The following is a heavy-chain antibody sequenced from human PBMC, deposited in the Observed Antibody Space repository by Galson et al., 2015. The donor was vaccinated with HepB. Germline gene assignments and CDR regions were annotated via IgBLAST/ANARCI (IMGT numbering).Heavy chain of an antibody. D-gene: IGHD5-18*01. CDR2: ISSSGSSI. CDR1: GFTFSDYY. V-gene: IGHV3-11*01. CDR3: ARGIQLWYAKSDAFDI. Sequence: SLRLSCAASGFTFSDYYMSWIRQAPGKGLEWVSYISSSGSSIYYADSVKGRFTISRDNAKNSLYLQMNSLRAEDTAVHYCARGIQLWYAKSDAFDIWGQGTMVTVSS. J-gene: IGHJ3*02.